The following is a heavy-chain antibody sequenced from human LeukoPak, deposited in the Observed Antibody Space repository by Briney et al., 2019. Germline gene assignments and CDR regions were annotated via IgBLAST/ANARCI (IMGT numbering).Heavy chain of an antibody. CDR3: ARGGSRDFYRASNFDY. D-gene: IGHD2-15*01. V-gene: IGHV7-4-1*02. CDR2: VNTNTGNP. J-gene: IGHJ4*02. Sequence: GASVKISCKPFGYTFTSYGLNWVRQAPGQGLEWMGGVNTNTGNPTYAQGFTGRFVFSLDTSLSTTYLQISSLKAEDTAVYYCARGGSRDFYRASNFDYWGQGTLVTVSS. CDR1: GYTFTSYG.